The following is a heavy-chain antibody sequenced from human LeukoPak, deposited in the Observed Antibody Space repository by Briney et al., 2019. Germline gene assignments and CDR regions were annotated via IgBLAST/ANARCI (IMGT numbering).Heavy chain of an antibody. Sequence: SETLSLTCTVSGASVTGYYWSWIRQPPGKGLEWLGYISNSGSTNYIPSLKSRVTISADTSKNQFSLKLTSVTAADTAVYYCARGRWVPDSWGQGALVIVSS. CDR2: ISNSGST. J-gene: IGHJ5*01. CDR1: GASVTGYY. D-gene: IGHD4/OR15-4a*01. CDR3: ARGRWVPDS. V-gene: IGHV4-59*08.